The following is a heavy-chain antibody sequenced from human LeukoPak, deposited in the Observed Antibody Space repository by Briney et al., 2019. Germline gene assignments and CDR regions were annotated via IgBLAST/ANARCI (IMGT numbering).Heavy chain of an antibody. D-gene: IGHD3-16*01. CDR3: AKVLYVGRGSRIDY. Sequence: PGGSLRLSCAASGFTVSSNYMSWVRQAPGKGLEWVSVISGSGGSMYYADSVKGRFTISRDNSKNTLNLQMNSLRAEDAAVYYCAKVLYVGRGSRIDYWGQGTLVTVSS. J-gene: IGHJ4*02. V-gene: IGHV3-23*01. CDR2: ISGSGGSM. CDR1: GFTVSSNY.